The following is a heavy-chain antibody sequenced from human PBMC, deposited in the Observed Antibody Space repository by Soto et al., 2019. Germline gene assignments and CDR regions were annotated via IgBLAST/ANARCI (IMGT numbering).Heavy chain of an antibody. V-gene: IGHV4-34*01. J-gene: IGHJ2*01. CDR1: GGSFSGYY. CDR3: ARRVVPAALGL. Sequence: QVQLQQWGAGLLKPSETLSLTCAVYGGSFSGYYRSWIRQPPGKGLEWIGEIHLAGSTKYNPSLKGRVTISLDTSKNQFSLKLTSVTAADTAVYYCARRVVPAALGLWGRGTLVTVSS. D-gene: IGHD2-2*01. CDR2: IHLAGST.